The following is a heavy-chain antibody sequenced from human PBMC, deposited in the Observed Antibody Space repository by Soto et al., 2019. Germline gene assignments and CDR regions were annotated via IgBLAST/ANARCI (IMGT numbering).Heavy chain of an antibody. CDR3: ARTRSFTLGFYYDGMDV. D-gene: IGHD6-6*01. V-gene: IGHV5-51*07. CDR1: GSRFSNYV. J-gene: IGHJ6*02. Sequence: ASVKVSCKVSGSRFSNYVISWVHQMPGKDLELMGIIYPGDSDTRYSPSFQGQVTISADKSLRTAYLQWTSLKASDTALYYCARTRSFTLGFYYDGMDVWGQGTTVTVYS. CDR2: IYPGDSDT.